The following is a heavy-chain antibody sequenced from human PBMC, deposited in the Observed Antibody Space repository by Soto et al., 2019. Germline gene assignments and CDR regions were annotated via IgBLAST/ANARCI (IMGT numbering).Heavy chain of an antibody. J-gene: IGHJ6*02. CDR2: INHSGST. CDR1: GGSFSGYY. CDR3: ARENTAMVRYYYYGMDV. D-gene: IGHD5-18*01. Sequence: SETLSLTCAVYGGSFSGYYWSWIRQPPGKGLEWIGEINHSGSTNYNPSLKSRVTISVDTSKNQFSLKLSSVTAADTAVYYCARENTAMVRYYYYGMDVWGQGTTVT. V-gene: IGHV4-34*01.